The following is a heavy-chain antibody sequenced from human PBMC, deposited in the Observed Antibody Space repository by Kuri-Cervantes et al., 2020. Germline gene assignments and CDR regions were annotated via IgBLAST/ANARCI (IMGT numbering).Heavy chain of an antibody. CDR2: IGSSSTYI. V-gene: IGHV3-21*04. CDR1: GFTFSTYD. D-gene: IGHD6-19*01. CDR3: AKQWHYNYYYYYMDV. J-gene: IGHJ6*03. Sequence: GGSLRLSCAASGFTFSTYDMNWARQAPGKGLEWVSSIGSSSTYIYYADSVKGRFTISRDNAKSSLYLQMNSLRAEDTAVYYCAKQWHYNYYYYYMDVWAKGPRSPSP.